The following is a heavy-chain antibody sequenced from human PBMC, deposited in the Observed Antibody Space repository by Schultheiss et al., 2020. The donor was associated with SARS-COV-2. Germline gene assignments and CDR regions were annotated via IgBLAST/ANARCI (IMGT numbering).Heavy chain of an antibody. CDR1: GFTFSSYG. D-gene: IGHD5-18*01. V-gene: IGHV3-33*06. CDR3: AKNGYSYIYYMDV. Sequence: GESLKISCAASGFTFSSYGMHWVRQAPGKGLEWVAVIWYDGSNKYYADSVKGRFTISRDNSKNTLYLQMNSLRAEDTAVYYCAKNGYSYIYYMDVWGKGTTVTVSS. CDR2: IWYDGSNK. J-gene: IGHJ6*03.